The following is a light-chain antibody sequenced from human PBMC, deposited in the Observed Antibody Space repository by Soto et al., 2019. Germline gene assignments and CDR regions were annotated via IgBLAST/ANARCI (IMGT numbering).Light chain of an antibody. J-gene: IGKJ1*01. CDR2: DAS. CDR1: QSISIY. V-gene: IGKV1-39*01. Sequence: DIQMTQSPSSLSASVGDRVTITCRTSQSISIYLNWYQQKPGKAPELLIYDASSLKSGVPSRFSGSGSGTDFTLTISSLRPEDFATYYCQQSYTVPLTFGQGTKVDIK. CDR3: QQSYTVPLT.